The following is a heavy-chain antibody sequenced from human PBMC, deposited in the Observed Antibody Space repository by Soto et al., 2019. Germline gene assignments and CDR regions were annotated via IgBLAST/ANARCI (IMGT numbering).Heavy chain of an antibody. CDR3: VTAMVTGPFVY. D-gene: IGHD5-18*01. Sequence: EVQLLESGGGLGQPGGSLRLSCAASGFTFSSYAMSWVRQAPGKGLEWVSAISGSGGSTYYADSVKGRFTISRDNSKNTLYLQMYSLRAEDSAVYYCVTAMVTGPFVYWGQGTLVTVSS. J-gene: IGHJ4*02. V-gene: IGHV3-23*01. CDR2: ISGSGGST. CDR1: GFTFSSYA.